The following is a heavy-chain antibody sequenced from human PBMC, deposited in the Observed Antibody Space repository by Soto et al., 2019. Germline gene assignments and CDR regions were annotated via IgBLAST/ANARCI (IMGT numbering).Heavy chain of an antibody. J-gene: IGHJ4*03. CDR3: ARFRAPRRQLISMSFHL. D-gene: IGHD6-13*01. CDR1: GYDFTNYW. Sequence: GESLKISCKASGYDFTNYWIAWVRQTPGRGLEWMGMIYPGDSDIRYNPSFQGRVTISADKSITSAFVQWDSLKASDSAIYYCARFRAPRRQLISMSFHLWGLGTLVTVSS. CDR2: IYPGDSDI. V-gene: IGHV5-51*01.